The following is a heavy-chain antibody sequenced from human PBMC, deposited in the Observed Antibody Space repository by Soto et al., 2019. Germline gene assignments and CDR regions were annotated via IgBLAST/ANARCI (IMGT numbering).Heavy chain of an antibody. Sequence: QVQLVESGGGLVKPGGSLRLSCAASGFTFSDYYMSWIRQAPGKGLEWVSYISSSGSTIYYADSGKGRFTISRDNAKNSLYLQMNSLRAEDTAVYYCARAGQGYCSGGSCNNDAFDIWGQGTMVTVSS. D-gene: IGHD2-15*01. J-gene: IGHJ3*02. CDR1: GFTFSDYY. V-gene: IGHV3-11*01. CDR3: ARAGQGYCSGGSCNNDAFDI. CDR2: ISSSGSTI.